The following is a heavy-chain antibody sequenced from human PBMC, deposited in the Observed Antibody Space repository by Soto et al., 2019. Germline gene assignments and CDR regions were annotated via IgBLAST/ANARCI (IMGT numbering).Heavy chain of an antibody. D-gene: IGHD5-18*01. CDR3: ARGYSYGSPPDY. V-gene: IGHV3-11*05. CDR1: GLTFSDYY. J-gene: IGHJ4*02. CDR2: ISSSSSYT. Sequence: QVQLVESGGGLVKPGGSLRLSCAASGLTFSDYYMSWIRQAPGKGLEWVSYISSSSSYTNYADSVKGRFTISRDNAKNSLYLQMNSLRAEDTAVYYCARGYSYGSPPDYWGQGTLVTVSS.